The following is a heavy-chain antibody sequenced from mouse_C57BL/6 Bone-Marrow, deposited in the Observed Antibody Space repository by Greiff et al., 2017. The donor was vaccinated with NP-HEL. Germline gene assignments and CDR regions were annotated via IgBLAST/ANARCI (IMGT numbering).Heavy chain of an antibody. CDR3: ANYYGSSYGYFDV. V-gene: IGHV1-78*01. J-gene: IGHJ1*03. CDR2: IYPRDGST. D-gene: IGHD1-1*01. CDR1: GYTFTDHT. Sequence: QVQLQQSDAELVKPGASVKISCKVSGYTFTDHTIHWMKQRPEQGLEWIGYIYPRDGSTKYNEKFKGKATLTADKPSSTAYMQLNSLTSEDSAVYFCANYYGSSYGYFDVWGTGTTVTVSS.